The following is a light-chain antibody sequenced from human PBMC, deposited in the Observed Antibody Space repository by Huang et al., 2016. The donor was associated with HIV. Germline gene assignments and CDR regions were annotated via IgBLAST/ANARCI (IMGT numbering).Light chain of an antibody. CDR2: DAS. Sequence: EIVLTQSPATLSLSPGERATLSCRASQSVRSSLDWSQQKPGQAPRLLIYDASNRATGIPARFSGSGSGTDFTLTISNLQSEDFAVYYCQQRSAWPLTFGGGTKVEI. CDR3: QQRSAWPLT. V-gene: IGKV3-11*01. CDR1: QSVRSS. J-gene: IGKJ4*01.